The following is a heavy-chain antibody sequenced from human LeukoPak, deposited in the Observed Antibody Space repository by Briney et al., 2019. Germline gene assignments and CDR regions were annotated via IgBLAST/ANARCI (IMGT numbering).Heavy chain of an antibody. CDR1: GFTFNNYA. V-gene: IGHV3-23*01. Sequence: GGSLRLSCVASGFTFNNYAMSWVRQAPGKGMEWVSAISDNGGGTWSADSVKGRFTISRDNAKNSLYLQMGSLRAEDTAVYYCTRSRSGFDVWGQGTMVTVSS. CDR2: ISDNGGGT. CDR3: TRSRSGFDV. D-gene: IGHD2-15*01. J-gene: IGHJ3*01.